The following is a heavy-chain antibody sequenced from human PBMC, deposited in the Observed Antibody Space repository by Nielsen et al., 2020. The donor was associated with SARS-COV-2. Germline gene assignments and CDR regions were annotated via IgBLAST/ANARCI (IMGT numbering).Heavy chain of an antibody. Sequence: SETLSLTCTVSGGSISSYYWSWIRQPPGKGLEWIGYIYYSGSTNYNPSLKSRVTISVDTSKNQFSLKLSSVTAADTAAYYCARHLYDFWYHYQGFDYWGQGTLVTVSS. J-gene: IGHJ4*02. CDR1: GGSISSYY. D-gene: IGHD3-3*01. CDR2: IYYSGST. CDR3: ARHLYDFWYHYQGFDY. V-gene: IGHV4-59*08.